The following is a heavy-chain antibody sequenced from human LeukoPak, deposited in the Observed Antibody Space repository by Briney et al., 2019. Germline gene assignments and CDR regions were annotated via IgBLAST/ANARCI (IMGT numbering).Heavy chain of an antibody. CDR2: IHPRSGYS. CDR3: ARVTSGMRYNWFDP. D-gene: IGHD2-2*01. J-gene: IGHJ5*02. CDR1: GYTFTDYD. V-gene: IGHV1-8*01. Sequence: ASGKVSCKTSGYTFTDYDVNLVRQAPGQGLEWMGYIHPRSGYSESAQRFQGRLSMTRDVSTDTAYMELSTLTSDDTAVYYCARVTSGMRYNWFDPWGQGTLIIVSS.